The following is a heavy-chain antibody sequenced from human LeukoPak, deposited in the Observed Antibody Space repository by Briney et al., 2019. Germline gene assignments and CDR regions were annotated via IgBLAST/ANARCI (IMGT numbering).Heavy chain of an antibody. CDR3: AKDIGITGTGGAFDI. Sequence: GGSLRLSCAASGFTFSRYDLSWVRQAPGKGLEWVSGISWNSGSIGYADSVKGRFTISRDNAKNSLYLQMNSLRAEDMALYYCAKDIGITGTGGAFDIWGQGTMVTVSS. CDR1: GFTFSRYD. J-gene: IGHJ3*02. CDR2: ISWNSGSI. V-gene: IGHV3-9*03. D-gene: IGHD1-7*01.